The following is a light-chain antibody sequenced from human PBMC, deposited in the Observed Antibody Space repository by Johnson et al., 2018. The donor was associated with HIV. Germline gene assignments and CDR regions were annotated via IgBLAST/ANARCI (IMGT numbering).Light chain of an antibody. CDR3: GTWDNSLGAGAV. Sequence: QSVLTQPPSVSAAPGQKVTISCSGSSSNIGNNYVSWYQQLPGTAPKLLIYESNKRPSGIPDRFSGSKSGTSATLGITGLQTGDEADYYCGTWDNSLGAGAVFGTGTKVTVL. J-gene: IGLJ1*01. V-gene: IGLV1-51*02. CDR1: SSNIGNNY. CDR2: ESN.